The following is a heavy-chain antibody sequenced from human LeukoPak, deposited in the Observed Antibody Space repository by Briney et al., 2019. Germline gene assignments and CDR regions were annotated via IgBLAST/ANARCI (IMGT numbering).Heavy chain of an antibody. CDR3: ARDGIAAVDFDY. J-gene: IGHJ4*02. CDR2: ANGDGSST. D-gene: IGHD6-13*01. Sequence: PGGSLRLSCAASGFTFSTYWMHWVRRAPGKGLVWVSRANGDGSSTNYADSVKGRFTISRDNAKNTLYLQMNSLRAEDTAVYYCARDGIAAVDFDYWGQGILVTVSS. V-gene: IGHV3-74*01. CDR1: GFTFSTYW.